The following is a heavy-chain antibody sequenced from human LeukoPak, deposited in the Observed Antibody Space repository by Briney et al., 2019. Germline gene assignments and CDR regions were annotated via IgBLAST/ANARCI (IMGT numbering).Heavy chain of an antibody. CDR3: AKGAAGFPLFDY. V-gene: IGHV3-23*01. D-gene: IGHD6-13*01. CDR2: ISGSGGST. CDR1: GLTFSSYA. J-gene: IGHJ4*02. Sequence: PGGSLRLSCAASGLTFSSYAMSWVRQAPGKGLEWVSAISGSGGSTYYADSVKGRFTISRDNSKNTLYLQMNSLRAEDAAVYYCAKGAAGFPLFDYWGQGTLVTVSS.